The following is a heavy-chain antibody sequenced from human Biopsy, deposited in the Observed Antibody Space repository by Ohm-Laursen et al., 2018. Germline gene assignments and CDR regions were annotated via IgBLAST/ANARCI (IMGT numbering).Heavy chain of an antibody. V-gene: IGHV3-21*01. Sequence: SLRLSCTASGFDFSDYSMSWVRQAPGKGLERVSSVTTSSSYIYYSDSAKGRFTISRDNAKNSLFLQMNSLSAEDTAVYYFAGAYPPPGRRLVVVAGDFDCWGQGTRVTVSS. CDR1: GFDFSDYS. D-gene: IGHD2-15*01. CDR3: AGAYPPPGRRLVVVAGDFDC. J-gene: IGHJ4*02. CDR2: VTTSSSYI.